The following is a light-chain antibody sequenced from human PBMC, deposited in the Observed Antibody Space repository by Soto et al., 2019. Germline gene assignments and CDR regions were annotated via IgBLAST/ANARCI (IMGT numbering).Light chain of an antibody. CDR2: SAS. CDR3: QQYLSSPRYT. CDR1: QSINSAY. V-gene: IGKV3-20*01. Sequence: EIVLTQSPGTLSLSPGERATLSCRASQSINSAYLAWYQQKPGQAPRLLIYSASSRATGIPDRFSGSGSGTDFTLAISSLEPEDFAVYYCQQYLSSPRYTFGQGTKLDIK. J-gene: IGKJ2*01.